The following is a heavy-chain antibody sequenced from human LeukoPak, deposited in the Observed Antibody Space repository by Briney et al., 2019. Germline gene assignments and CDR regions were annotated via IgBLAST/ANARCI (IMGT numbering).Heavy chain of an antibody. V-gene: IGHV4-38-2*02. J-gene: IGHJ5*02. CDR1: GYSISSGFY. D-gene: IGHD3-10*01. CDR3: PRLGRMWFGELILIGWFDT. CDR2: INHSGST. Sequence: PSETLSLPCSVSGYSISSGFYWSWIRQPPGKGREWIGEINHSGSTNYNPSLKRRVTISVDTSKHQFSLKLSSVTASDTAAYYCPRLGRMWFGELILIGWFDTWGQGTLVTVSS.